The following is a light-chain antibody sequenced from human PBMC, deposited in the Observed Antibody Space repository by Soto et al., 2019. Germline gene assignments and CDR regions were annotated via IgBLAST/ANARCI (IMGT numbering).Light chain of an antibody. J-gene: IGLJ1*01. Sequence: QSVLTQPASVSGSPGQSITISCTGTSSDVGGYNYVTWYQHHPGKAPKFLIYDVSERPSGVSNRFSGSKSGNTASLTISGLQPEDEADYYCCSYTSSTTPYVFGTGTKVTVL. CDR1: SSDVGGYNY. V-gene: IGLV2-14*03. CDR2: DVS. CDR3: CSYTSSTTPYV.